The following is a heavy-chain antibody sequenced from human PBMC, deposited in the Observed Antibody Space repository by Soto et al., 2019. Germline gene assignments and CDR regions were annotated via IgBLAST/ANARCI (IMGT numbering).Heavy chain of an antibody. CDR1: GGSISSSSYY. V-gene: IGHV4-39*01. CDR2: IYYSGST. D-gene: IGHD3-9*01. CDR3: ARLGYDILTGYSDYYYYGMDV. Sequence: ASETLSLTCTVSGGSISSSSYYWGWIRQPPGKGLEWIGSIYYSGSTYYNPSLKSRVTISVDTSKNQFSLKLSSVTAADTAVYYCARLGYDILTGYSDYYYYGMDVWGQGTTVTVSS. J-gene: IGHJ6*02.